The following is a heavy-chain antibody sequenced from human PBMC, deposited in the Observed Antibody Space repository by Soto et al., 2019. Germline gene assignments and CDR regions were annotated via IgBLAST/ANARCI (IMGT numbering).Heavy chain of an antibody. V-gene: IGHV3-30-3*01. Sequence: ESVGGVVQPGGSLRLSCAASGFNFRGFTMHWVRQAPDKGLEWLSVISYAGDYKNYADSVRGRISISRDNSKNTLFLQMNSLRPDDTAVYFCAREPWGYSGSAKHFDYWGQGSLVIVSS. CDR2: ISYAGDYK. CDR3: AREPWGYSGSAKHFDY. CDR1: GFNFRGFT. J-gene: IGHJ4*02. D-gene: IGHD6-25*01.